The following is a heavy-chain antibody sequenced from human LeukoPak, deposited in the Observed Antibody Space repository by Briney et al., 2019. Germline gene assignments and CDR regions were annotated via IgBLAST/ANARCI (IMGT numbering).Heavy chain of an antibody. CDR2: IQQDGSEI. V-gene: IGHV3-7*01. Sequence: GGSLRLSCVASGFTFSSYWMGWVRQAPGKGLEWVANIQQDGSEIFYVDSVRGRFTISRDNAKNSLYLQMNSLRAEDTAVYYCASKAGKLYYMDVWGKGTTVTVSS. CDR1: GFTFSSYW. CDR3: ASKAGKLYYMDV. D-gene: IGHD6-19*01. J-gene: IGHJ6*03.